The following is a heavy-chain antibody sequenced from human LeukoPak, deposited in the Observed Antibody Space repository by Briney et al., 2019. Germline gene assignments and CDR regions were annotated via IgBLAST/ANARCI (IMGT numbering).Heavy chain of an antibody. CDR3: ARDPNTGPGY. Sequence: GGSLRLSCVASGFTVSSSYMTWVRQAPGMGLEWVSTIYAAGTTYYADSVKGRITISRDISKNTPYLQMNSLRAEDTAVYFCARDPNTGPGYWGQGTLVTVSS. J-gene: IGHJ4*02. CDR2: IYAAGTT. CDR1: GFTVSSSY. D-gene: IGHD2-8*02. V-gene: IGHV3-66*01.